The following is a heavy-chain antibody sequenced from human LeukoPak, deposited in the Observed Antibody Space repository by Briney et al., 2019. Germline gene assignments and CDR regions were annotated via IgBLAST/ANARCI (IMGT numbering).Heavy chain of an antibody. D-gene: IGHD3-22*01. J-gene: IGHJ6*02. CDR3: VRVTYDSSGYSYYYYYGMDV. Sequence: ASVKVSCKASGYSFTSYGISWVRQAPGQGLEWMGWISAYNGNTNYAQKLQGRVTMTTDTSTSTAYMELRSLRSDDTAVYYCVRVTYDSSGYSYYYYYGMDVWGQGTTVTVSS. CDR1: GYSFTSYG. V-gene: IGHV1-18*01. CDR2: ISAYNGNT.